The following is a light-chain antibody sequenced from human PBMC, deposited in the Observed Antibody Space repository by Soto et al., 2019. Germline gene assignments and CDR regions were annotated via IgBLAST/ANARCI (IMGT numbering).Light chain of an antibody. Sequence: DMVMTQSPLSLPVTPGEPASISCRSRQSLLHSNGYNYLDWYLQKPGQSPQLLIYLGSDRASGVPERFSGSGSGTDCTLKISRVEAEDVGVSYCMQSLQYPWTFGQGTKVEIK. CDR1: QSLLHSNGYNY. CDR3: MQSLQYPWT. V-gene: IGKV2-28*01. CDR2: LGS. J-gene: IGKJ1*01.